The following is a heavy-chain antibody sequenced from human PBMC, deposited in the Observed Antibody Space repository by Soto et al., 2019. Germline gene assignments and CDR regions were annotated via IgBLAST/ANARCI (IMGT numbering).Heavy chain of an antibody. CDR1: GYTFTSYY. D-gene: IGHD3-3*01. CDR3: ARDSGGYTIFGVVTPRDYMDV. Sequence: APVKLSCKASGYTFTSYYMHWVRQAPGQGLEWMGIINPSGGSTSYAQKFQGRVTMTRDTSTSTVYMELSSLRSEDTAVYYCARDSGGYTIFGVVTPRDYMDVWGKGTTGTVSS. CDR2: INPSGGST. J-gene: IGHJ6*03. V-gene: IGHV1-46*03.